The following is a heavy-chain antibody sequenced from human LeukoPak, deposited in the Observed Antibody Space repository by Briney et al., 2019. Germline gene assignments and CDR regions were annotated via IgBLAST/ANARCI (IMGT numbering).Heavy chain of an antibody. V-gene: IGHV3-7*01. CDR2: VKQDGSEK. D-gene: IGHD6-6*01. J-gene: IGHJ4*02. Sequence: GGSLRLSCAASGFTFSTHWMIWVRQAPGKGLEWVANVKQDGSEKYYVDSVKGRFTISRDNAENSLYLQMNSLRAEDTDVYYCATRRAAHLFDYWGQGTLVTVSS. CDR3: ATRRAAHLFDY. CDR1: GFTFSTHW.